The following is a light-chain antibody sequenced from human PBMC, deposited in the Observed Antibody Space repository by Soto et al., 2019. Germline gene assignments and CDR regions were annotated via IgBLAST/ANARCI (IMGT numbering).Light chain of an antibody. CDR3: QQYNNWPLFT. CDR2: GAS. V-gene: IGKV3-15*01. CDR1: QSVSSN. Sequence: EIVMTQSPATLSVSPGERATLSCRASQSVSSNLAWYQQKPGQAPRLLIYGASTRATGIPARFSGSGSGTEFTLTISSLQSEDFAFYYCQQYNNWPLFTFGPGNKVDIK. J-gene: IGKJ3*01.